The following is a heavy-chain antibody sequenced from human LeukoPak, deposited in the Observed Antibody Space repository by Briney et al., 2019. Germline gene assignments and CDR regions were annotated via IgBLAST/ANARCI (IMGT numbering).Heavy chain of an antibody. V-gene: IGHV4-59*12. Sequence: SETLSLTCTVSGGSISSYYWSWIRQPPGKGLEWIGYIYYSGSTNYNPSLKSRVTISVDTSKNQFSLKLSSVTAADTAVYYCARGPNWDIVVVPAALPEYFQHWGQGTLVTVSS. J-gene: IGHJ1*01. CDR3: ARGPNWDIVVVPAALPEYFQH. CDR2: IYYSGST. D-gene: IGHD2-2*01. CDR1: GGSISSYY.